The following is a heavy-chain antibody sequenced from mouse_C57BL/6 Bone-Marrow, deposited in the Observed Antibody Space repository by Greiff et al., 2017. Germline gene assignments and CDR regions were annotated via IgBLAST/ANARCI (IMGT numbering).Heavy chain of an antibody. CDR2: ISSGSSTI. V-gene: IGHV5-17*01. CDR3: ASIPTGDAMDY. J-gene: IGHJ4*01. CDR1: GFTFSDYG. D-gene: IGHD1-1*01. Sequence: DVKLVESGGGLVKPGGSLKLSCAASGFTFSDYGMHWVRQAPEKGLEWVAYISSGSSTIYYAATVKGRFTISRDNAKNTLFLQMTSLRSEDTAMYDCASIPTGDAMDYWGQGTSVTVSS.